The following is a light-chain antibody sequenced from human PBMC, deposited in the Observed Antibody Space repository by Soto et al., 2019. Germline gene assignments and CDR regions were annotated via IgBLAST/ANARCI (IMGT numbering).Light chain of an antibody. J-gene: IGLJ3*02. CDR1: SSDVGGYNY. CDR3: SSYTSSSTWV. Sequence: QSALTQPASVSGSPGQSITISCTGTSSDVGGYNYVSWYQQHPGKAPKLMIYEVSNRPSGLSNRFSGSKSGNTAPLTISGLQAEDEADYYCSSYTSSSTWVFGGGTKLTVL. CDR2: EVS. V-gene: IGLV2-14*01.